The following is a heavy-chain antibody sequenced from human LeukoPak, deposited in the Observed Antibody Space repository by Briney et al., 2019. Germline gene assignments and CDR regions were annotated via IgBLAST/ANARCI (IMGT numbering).Heavy chain of an antibody. CDR2: IYYSGST. D-gene: IGHD6-13*01. CDR1: GGSISSGDYY. V-gene: IGHV4-30-4*08. Sequence: SETLSLTCTVSGGSISSGDYYWRWIRQPPGKGLEWIGYIYYSGSTYYNPSLKSRVTISIDTSKNQFSLKLSSVTAADTAVYYCARAGAAAGTLYYYYYMDVWGKGTTVTVSS. J-gene: IGHJ6*03. CDR3: ARAGAAAGTLYYYYYMDV.